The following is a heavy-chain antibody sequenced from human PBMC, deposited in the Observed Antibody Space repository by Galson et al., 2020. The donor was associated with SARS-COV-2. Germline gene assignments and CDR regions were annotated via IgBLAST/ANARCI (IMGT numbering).Heavy chain of an antibody. J-gene: IGHJ6*02. Sequence: ASVKVSCKASGYTFTGYYMHWVRQAPGQGLEWMGWINPNRDGTNYAQKFKGRVTMTRDTSFNTAYMELRSLRSDDTAVYYCARGSSSFSSIAVVVAATLDVWGQGTTVTVSS. D-gene: IGHD2-15*01. CDR2: INPNRDGT. V-gene: IGHV1-2*02. CDR3: ARGSSSFSSIAVVVAATLDV. CDR1: GYTFTGYY.